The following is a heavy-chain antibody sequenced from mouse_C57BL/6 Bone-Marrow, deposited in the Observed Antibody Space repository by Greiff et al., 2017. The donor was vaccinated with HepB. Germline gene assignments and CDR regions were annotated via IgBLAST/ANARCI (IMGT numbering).Heavy chain of an antibody. D-gene: IGHD1-1*01. Sequence: EVKVVDSGGGLVQPGGSLKLSCAASGFTFSDYYMYWVRQTPEKRLEWVAYISNGGGSTYYPDTVKGRFTISRDNAKNTLYLQMSRLKSEDTAMYYYYYGSSYGYFDVWGTGTTVTVSS. CDR2: ISNGGGST. J-gene: IGHJ1*03. V-gene: IGHV5-12*01. CDR3: YYGSSYGYFDV. CDR1: GFTFSDYY.